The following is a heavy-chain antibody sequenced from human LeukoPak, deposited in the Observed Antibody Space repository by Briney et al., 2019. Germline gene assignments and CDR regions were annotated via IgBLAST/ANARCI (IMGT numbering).Heavy chain of an antibody. D-gene: IGHD3-10*01. V-gene: IGHV3-21*01. CDR2: ISSSSSDI. CDR1: GFTFSSYT. J-gene: IGHJ4*02. Sequence: TAGGSLRLSCAASGFTFSSYTMNWVRQAPGQGLEWVSSISSSSSDIYYADSVKGRFTISRDNAKNSLYLQMNSLRAEDTAVYYCARDDRGDTIDYWGQGTLVTVSS. CDR3: ARDDRGDTIDY.